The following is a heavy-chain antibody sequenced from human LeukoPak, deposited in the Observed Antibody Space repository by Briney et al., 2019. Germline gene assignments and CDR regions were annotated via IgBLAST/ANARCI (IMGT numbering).Heavy chain of an antibody. V-gene: IGHV4-61*02. CDR1: GGSISSGSYY. Sequence: SETLSLTCTVSGGSISSGSYYWSWIRQPAGKGLEWIGRIYTSGSTNYNLSLKSRVTISVDTSKNQFSLKLSSVTAADTAVYYCARAQHIAAAAFDYWGQGTLVTVSS. J-gene: IGHJ4*02. CDR2: IYTSGST. D-gene: IGHD6-13*01. CDR3: ARAQHIAAAAFDY.